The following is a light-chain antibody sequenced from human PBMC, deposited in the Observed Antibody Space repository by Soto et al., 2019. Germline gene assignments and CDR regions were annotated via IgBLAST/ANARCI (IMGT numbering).Light chain of an antibody. Sequence: LSLSPGERATLSCRASQSVSNNYLAWYQHKPGQAPRLLIYDASNRATGIPARFSGSGSGTDFTLTISSLEPEDFAVYYCQQRSNWPRGTFGQGTKVDIK. J-gene: IGKJ2*01. CDR2: DAS. CDR1: QSVSNNY. V-gene: IGKV3-11*01. CDR3: QQRSNWPRGT.